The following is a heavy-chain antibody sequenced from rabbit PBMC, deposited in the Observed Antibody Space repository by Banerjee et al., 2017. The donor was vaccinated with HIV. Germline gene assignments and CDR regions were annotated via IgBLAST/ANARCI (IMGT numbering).Heavy chain of an antibody. J-gene: IGHJ4*01. Sequence: ASWAKGRFTISKTSSTTVTLQMTSLTAADTATYFCARGENIGYGHGTFFLWGPGTLVTVS. D-gene: IGHD6-1*01. CDR3: ARGENIGYGHGTFFL. V-gene: IGHV1S40*01.